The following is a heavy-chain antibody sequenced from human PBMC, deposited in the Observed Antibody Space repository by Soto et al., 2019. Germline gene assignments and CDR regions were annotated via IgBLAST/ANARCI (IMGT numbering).Heavy chain of an antibody. CDR2: ISYDGSDK. Sequence: QEQLVESGGGVVQPGRSLSLSCAASGFTFNTYGMHWVRQAPGKGLEWVAVISYDGSDKYYADSVKGRFIISRDNSKNTLYLQMNSLRAEDTAIYYCAKSPNFYCSSPNCYKFYFDFWGQGALVTVSS. J-gene: IGHJ4*02. V-gene: IGHV3-30*18. D-gene: IGHD2-2*02. CDR1: GFTFNTYG. CDR3: AKSPNFYCSSPNCYKFYFDF.